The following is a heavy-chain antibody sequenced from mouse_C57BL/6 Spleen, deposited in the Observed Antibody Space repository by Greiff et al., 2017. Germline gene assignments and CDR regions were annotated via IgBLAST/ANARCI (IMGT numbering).Heavy chain of an antibody. CDR2: INYDGSST. J-gene: IGHJ1*03. CDR1: GFTFSDYY. V-gene: IGHV5-16*01. Sequence: EVKLMASEGGLVQPGSSMKLSCTASGFTFSDYYMAWVRQVPEKGLEWVANINYDGSSTYYLDSLKSRFIISRDNAKNILYLQMSSLKSEDTATYYCARGGGYEGYWYFDVWGTGTTVTVSS. CDR3: ARGGGYEGYWYFDV. D-gene: IGHD2-2*01.